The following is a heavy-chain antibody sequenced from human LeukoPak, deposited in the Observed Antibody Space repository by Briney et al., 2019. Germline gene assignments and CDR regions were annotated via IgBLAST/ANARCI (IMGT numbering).Heavy chain of an antibody. CDR2: IYSGGTT. D-gene: IGHD2-2*01. Sequence: GGSLRLSCVASGFTVSSNHMNWVRQAPGKGLEWVSIIYSGGTTYCADSVKGRFTISRDNSKNTLYLQMNSLRAEDTAVYYCARDSSSHYYFDYWGQGTLVTVSS. CDR1: GFTVSSNH. CDR3: ARDSSSHYYFDY. J-gene: IGHJ4*02. V-gene: IGHV3-53*01.